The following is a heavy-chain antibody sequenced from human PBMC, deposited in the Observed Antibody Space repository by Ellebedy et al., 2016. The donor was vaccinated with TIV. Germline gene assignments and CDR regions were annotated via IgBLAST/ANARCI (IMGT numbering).Heavy chain of an antibody. D-gene: IGHD3-10*01. CDR3: ARDRGDYDAFDI. V-gene: IGHV1-69*13. CDR1: GGTFSSYA. J-gene: IGHJ3*02. Sequence: SVKVSCXASGGTFSSYAISWVRQAPGQGLEWMGGIIPIFGTANYAQKFQGRVTITADESTSTAYMELSSLRSEDTAVYYCARDRGDYDAFDIWGQGTMVTVSS. CDR2: IIPIFGTA.